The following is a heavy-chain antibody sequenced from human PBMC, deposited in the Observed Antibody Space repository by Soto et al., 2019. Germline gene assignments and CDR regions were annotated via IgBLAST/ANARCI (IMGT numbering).Heavy chain of an antibody. CDR2: IIPIFGKA. J-gene: IGHJ6*02. D-gene: IGHD6-6*01. V-gene: IGHV1-69*01. CDR1: GGTFSSYA. Sequence: QVQLVQSGAEVKKPGSSVKVSCKASGGTFSSYAISWVRQAPGQGLEWMGGIIPIFGKANYAQKFQGRVTITADESTSTAYMELSSLRSEDTAVYYCAMVEPLVLGTYYYGMDDWGQGTTVTVSS. CDR3: AMVEPLVLGTYYYGMDD.